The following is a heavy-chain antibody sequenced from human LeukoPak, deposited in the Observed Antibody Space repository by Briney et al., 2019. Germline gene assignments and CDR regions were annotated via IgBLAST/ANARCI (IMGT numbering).Heavy chain of an antibody. D-gene: IGHD4-23*01. V-gene: IGHV3-30-3*01. J-gene: IGHJ4*02. CDR2: ISYDGSNK. CDR1: GFTVSSNY. CDR3: ARGTVVTQFDY. Sequence: PGGSLRLSCAASGFTVSSNYMSWVRQAPGKGLEWVAVISYDGSNKYYADSVKGRFTISRDNSKNTLYLQMNSLRAEDTAVYYCARGTVVTQFDYWGQGTLVTVSS.